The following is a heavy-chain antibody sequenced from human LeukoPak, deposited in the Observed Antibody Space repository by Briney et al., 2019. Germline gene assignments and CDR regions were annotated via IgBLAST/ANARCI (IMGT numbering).Heavy chain of an antibody. CDR2: IYSGGST. V-gene: IGHV3-53*01. Sequence: GGSLRLSCAASGFTVSSHYMSWVRQAPGKGLEWVSVIYSGGSTYYADSVKGRFTISRDNSKNTLYLQMNSLRAEDTAVYYCARVSDYYYYMTSGAKGPRSPSP. J-gene: IGHJ6*03. CDR1: GFTVSSHY. CDR3: ARVSDYYYYMTS. D-gene: IGHD3-10*01.